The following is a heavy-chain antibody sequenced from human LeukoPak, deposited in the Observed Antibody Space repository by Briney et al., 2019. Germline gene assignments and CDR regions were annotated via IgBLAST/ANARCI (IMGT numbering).Heavy chain of an antibody. CDR3: ARDRGIGYGPSDLDS. CDR2: VYHSGTS. D-gene: IGHD3-10*01. CDR1: GDSITSDY. J-gene: IGHJ4*02. V-gene: IGHV4-59*01. Sequence: SETLSLTCTVSGDSITSDYWTWIRQPPGKGLEWLGYVYHSGTSFYNPALRSRLTISIDTSKKQFSLNVISVTTADTALYFCARDRGIGYGPSDLDSWGPGVLVTVSS.